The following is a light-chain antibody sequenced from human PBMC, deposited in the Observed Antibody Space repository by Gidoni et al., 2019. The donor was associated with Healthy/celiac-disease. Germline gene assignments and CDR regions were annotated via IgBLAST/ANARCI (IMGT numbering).Light chain of an antibody. CDR1: KVGDKY. CDR3: QAWDSSTVV. CDR2: QDS. V-gene: IGLV3-1*01. J-gene: IGLJ2*01. Sequence: SYELTQPPSVSVSPGQTASITCSGDKVGDKYACWYQQKPGQSPVLVIYQDSKRPSGIPERFSGSNSGNTDTLTISGTQAMDEADYYCQAWDSSTVVFGGGTKLTVL.